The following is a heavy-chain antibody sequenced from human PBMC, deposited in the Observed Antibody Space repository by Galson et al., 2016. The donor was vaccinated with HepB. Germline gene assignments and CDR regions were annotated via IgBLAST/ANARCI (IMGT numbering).Heavy chain of an antibody. CDR2: ISTSSSYI. D-gene: IGHD4-11*01. V-gene: IGHV3-21*01. Sequence: SLSLSCAASGFTFSSYNMNWVRQAPGQGLEGVSSISTSSSYIYHADSVKGRFTISRDNAKNSLYLQMNSLRGDDTAIYYWVRNLFSGADYSVDYWGQGTLVTVSS. CDR3: VRNLFSGADYSVDY. J-gene: IGHJ4*02. CDR1: GFTFSSYN.